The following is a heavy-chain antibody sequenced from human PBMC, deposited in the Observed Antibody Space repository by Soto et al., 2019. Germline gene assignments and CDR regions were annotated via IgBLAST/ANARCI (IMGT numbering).Heavy chain of an antibody. V-gene: IGHV1-18*04. D-gene: IGHD3-10*01. CDR1: GYTFTSYG. J-gene: IGHJ6*02. CDR3: ASQREWGHYCSGSYLNYYYYYGMDV. Sequence: ASVKVSCKASGYTFTSYGISWVRQAPGQGLEWMGWISAYNGNTNYAQKLQGRVTMTTDTSTSTAYMELRSLRSDDTAVYYCASQREWGHYCSGSYLNYYYYYGMDVWGQGTTVTVSS. CDR2: ISAYNGNT.